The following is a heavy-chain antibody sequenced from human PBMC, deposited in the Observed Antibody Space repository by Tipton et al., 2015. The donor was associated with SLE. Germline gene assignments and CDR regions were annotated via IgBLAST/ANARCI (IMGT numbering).Heavy chain of an antibody. CDR1: GYTFTSYG. CDR3: ASPVVGAPHGFDY. J-gene: IGHJ4*02. Sequence: QLVQSGAEVKKPGASVKVSCKASGYTFTSYGISWVRQAPGQGLEWMGWISAYNGNTKYSQKFQGRVTITRDTSASTAYMELSSLRSEDTAVYYCASPVVGAPHGFDYWGQGTLVTVSS. V-gene: IGHV1-18*01. D-gene: IGHD1-26*01. CDR2: ISAYNGNT.